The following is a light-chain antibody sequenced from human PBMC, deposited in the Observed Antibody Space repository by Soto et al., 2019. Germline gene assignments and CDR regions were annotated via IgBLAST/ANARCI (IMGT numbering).Light chain of an antibody. CDR3: SSYTSSTTLDVV. CDR1: SSDVGGHNY. CDR2: EVT. V-gene: IGLV2-14*01. Sequence: QPVLTQPASVSGSPGQSITISCTGTSSDVGGHNYVSWYQQHPGTAPKLMIYEVTNRPSGVSNRFSGSKSGNTASLTISGLQAEDEADYYCSSYTSSTTLDVVFGGGTKVTVL. J-gene: IGLJ2*01.